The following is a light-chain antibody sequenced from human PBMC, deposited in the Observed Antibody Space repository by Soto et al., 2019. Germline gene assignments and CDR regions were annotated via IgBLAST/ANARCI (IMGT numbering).Light chain of an antibody. J-gene: IGKJ1*01. CDR1: QSVSYY. CDR2: DAS. V-gene: IGKV3-15*01. Sequence: EILMTQSPATLSVSPGERVTFSCRASQSVSYYLAWYQQKPGQAPRLLIYDASTRATGIPVRFSGCGSGTEFTLTISSLQSEDFGVYYCQQNKDWPGTFGLGTKVDIK. CDR3: QQNKDWPGT.